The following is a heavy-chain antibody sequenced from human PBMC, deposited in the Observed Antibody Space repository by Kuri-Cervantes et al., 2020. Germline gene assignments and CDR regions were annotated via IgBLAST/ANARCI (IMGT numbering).Heavy chain of an antibody. CDR2: INPSGGST. D-gene: IGHD3-10*01. J-gene: IGHJ4*02. CDR1: GYTFTSYY. V-gene: IGHV1-46*01. CDR3: ARDHSGMVQGVNFDY. Sequence: ASVKVSCKASGYTFTSYYLHWVRQAPGQGLEWMGIINPSGGSTSYAQKFQGRVTMTRDTSTSTAYMELSSLGSEDTAVYYCARDHSGMVQGVNFDYWGQGTLVTVSS.